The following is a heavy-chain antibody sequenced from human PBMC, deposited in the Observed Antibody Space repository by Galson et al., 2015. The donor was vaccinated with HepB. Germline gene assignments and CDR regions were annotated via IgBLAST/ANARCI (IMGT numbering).Heavy chain of an antibody. V-gene: IGHV1-18*04. CDR3: ARDQGCSGGSCYSRY. Sequence: SVTVSCKASGSTFTSYGISWVRQAPGQGLEWMGWISAYNGNTNYAQKLQGRVTMTTDTSTSTAYMELRSLRSDDTAVYYCARDQGCSGGSCYSRYWGQGTLVTVSS. D-gene: IGHD2-15*01. CDR2: ISAYNGNT. J-gene: IGHJ4*02. CDR1: GSTFTSYG.